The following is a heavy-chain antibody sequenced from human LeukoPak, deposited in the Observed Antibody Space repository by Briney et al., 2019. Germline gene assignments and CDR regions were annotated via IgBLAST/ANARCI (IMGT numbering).Heavy chain of an antibody. D-gene: IGHD3-22*01. V-gene: IGHV4-31*03. Sequence: SSEALSLTCTVSGFSISSGGYYWRWIRQHPGKGLEWIGYIYYSGSTYYNPSLKSRVTISVDTSKNQFSLKLSSVTAADTAVYYCARLNDSSGLDAFDIWGQGTMVTVSS. CDR2: IYYSGST. CDR3: ARLNDSSGLDAFDI. CDR1: GFSISSGGYY. J-gene: IGHJ3*02.